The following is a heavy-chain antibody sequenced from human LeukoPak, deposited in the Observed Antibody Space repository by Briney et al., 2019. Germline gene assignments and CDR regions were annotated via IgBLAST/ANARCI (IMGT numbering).Heavy chain of an antibody. CDR2: IYYSGST. V-gene: IGHV4-39*01. D-gene: IGHD6-13*01. J-gene: IGHJ4*02. CDR3: ARLAPDSSNY. Sequence: SETLSLTCTVSGGSISSSSYYWGWIRQPPGKGLEWIGSIYYSGSTYYNPSLKSRVTISVDTSKNQFSLKLSSVTAADTAVYYCARLAPDSSNYWGQGTLVTVSS. CDR1: GGSISSSSYY.